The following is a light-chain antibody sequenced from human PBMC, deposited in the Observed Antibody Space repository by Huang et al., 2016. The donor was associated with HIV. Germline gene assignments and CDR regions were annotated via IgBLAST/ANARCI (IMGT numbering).Light chain of an antibody. CDR3: QRRSNWPPYT. V-gene: IGKV3-11*01. Sequence: EIVLTQSPATLSLSPGERATLSCSASETVSSSLAWYQQKPGQAPRLLIYAASNRAPGIPARFSGSASGTDFTLTISSLEPEDFAVYYCQRRSNWPPYTFGQGTKLEIK. CDR2: AAS. J-gene: IGKJ2*01. CDR1: ETVSSS.